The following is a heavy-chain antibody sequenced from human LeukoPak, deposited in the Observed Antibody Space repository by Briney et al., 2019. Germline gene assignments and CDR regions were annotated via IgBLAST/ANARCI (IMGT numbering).Heavy chain of an antibody. V-gene: IGHV5-51*01. CDR2: IYPDDSET. D-gene: IGHD6-6*01. J-gene: IGHJ4*02. CDR1: GYSFTNYW. CDR3: ARRPPYSSSSYYFDY. Sequence: GESLKISCKGFGYSFTNYWIAWVRQMPGKGLEWMGIIYPDDSETRYNPSFQGQVTISADWSISTASLQWSSLKASDTAMYYCARRPPYSSSSYYFDYWGQGALVTVSS.